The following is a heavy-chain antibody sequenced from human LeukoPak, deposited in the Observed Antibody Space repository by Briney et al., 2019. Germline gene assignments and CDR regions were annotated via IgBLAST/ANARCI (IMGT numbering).Heavy chain of an antibody. Sequence: GGSPRLSCATSGLKFDEYGMSWVRQGPGKGLEWVSGINWNGGSTGYADSVKGRFTISRDNAKNSLYLQMNSLRAEDTAVYYCARDYYDSSGFDAFDIWGQGTMVTVSS. CDR3: ARDYYDSSGFDAFDI. J-gene: IGHJ3*02. V-gene: IGHV3-20*04. CDR2: INWNGGST. CDR1: GLKFDEYG. D-gene: IGHD3-22*01.